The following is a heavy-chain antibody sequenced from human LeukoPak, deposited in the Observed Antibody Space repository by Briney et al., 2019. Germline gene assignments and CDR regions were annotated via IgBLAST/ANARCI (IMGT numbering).Heavy chain of an antibody. CDR1: GFTVSSNY. J-gene: IGHJ4*02. Sequence: GGSLRLSCAASGFTVSSNYMSWVRQAPGKGLEWVSIIYSGGSTFYADSVKGRFTISRDNSKNTLYLQMNSLRAEDTAVYYCAKDFYGYNAFDYWGQGTLVTVSS. CDR3: AKDFYGYNAFDY. CDR2: IYSGGST. V-gene: IGHV3-53*01. D-gene: IGHD5-24*01.